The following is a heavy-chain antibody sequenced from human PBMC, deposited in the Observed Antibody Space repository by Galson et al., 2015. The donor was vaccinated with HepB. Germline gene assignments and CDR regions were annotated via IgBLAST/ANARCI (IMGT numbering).Heavy chain of an antibody. V-gene: IGHV1-69*04. J-gene: IGHJ6*03. CDR2: IIPILGIA. CDR1: GGTFSSYA. CDR3: ARGPTNYDFWSGLAYYMDV. Sequence: SVKVSCKASGGTFSSYAISWVRQAPGQGLEWMGRIIPILGIANYAQKFQGRVTITADKSTSTAYMELSSLRSEDTAVYYCARGPTNYDFWSGLAYYMDVWGKGTTVTVSS. D-gene: IGHD3-3*01.